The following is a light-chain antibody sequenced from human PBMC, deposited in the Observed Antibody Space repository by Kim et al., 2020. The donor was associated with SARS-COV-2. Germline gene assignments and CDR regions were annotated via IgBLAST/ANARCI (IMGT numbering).Light chain of an antibody. Sequence: APGKTARITCGGNNIGSKSVHWYQKKPGQAPVLVIYYDSDRPSGIPERFSGSNSGNTATLTISRVEAGDEADYYCQVWDSSSDHPVFGGGTKLTVL. V-gene: IGLV3-21*04. CDR3: QVWDSSSDHPV. J-gene: IGLJ3*02. CDR2: YDS. CDR1: NIGSKS.